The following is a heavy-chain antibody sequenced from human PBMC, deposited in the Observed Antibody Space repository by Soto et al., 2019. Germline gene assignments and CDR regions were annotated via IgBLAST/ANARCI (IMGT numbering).Heavy chain of an antibody. CDR3: AMNDCSCTSCYTYYYYCMDV. D-gene: IGHD2-2*01. Sequence: QVQLVQSGTEVKKPGASVKVSCKTSGYSFTKYGFHWVRQAPGQRLEWMGWINPGNGDTKYSQKFQGRVTITRDTPAFIAYMELGSLRCDDSAVLYCAMNDCSCTSCYTYYYYCMDVWCQGTTVTVSS. J-gene: IGHJ6*02. V-gene: IGHV1-3*01. CDR1: GYSFTKYG. CDR2: INPGNGDT.